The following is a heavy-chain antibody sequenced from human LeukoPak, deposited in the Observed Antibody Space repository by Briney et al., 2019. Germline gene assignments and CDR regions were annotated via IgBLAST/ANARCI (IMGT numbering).Heavy chain of an antibody. CDR3: ARAQSIVGASNWFDP. J-gene: IGHJ5*02. Sequence: GASVKVSCKAPRYTFTGYYMHWVRQAPGQGLEWMGWINPNSGGTNYAQKFQGRVTMTRDTSISTAYMELRSLRSDDTAVYYCARAQSIVGASNWFDPWGQGTLVTVSS. V-gene: IGHV1-2*02. D-gene: IGHD1-26*01. CDR2: INPNSGGT. CDR1: RYTFTGYY.